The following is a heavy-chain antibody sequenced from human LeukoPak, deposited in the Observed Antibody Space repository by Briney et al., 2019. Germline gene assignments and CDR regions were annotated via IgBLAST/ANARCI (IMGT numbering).Heavy chain of an antibody. CDR3: ARAPKGTIFGVVTQSYYFDY. CDR2: IYYSGST. D-gene: IGHD3-3*01. CDR1: GGSFSGYY. J-gene: IGHJ4*02. Sequence: SETLSLTCAVYGGSFSGYYWSWIRQPPGKGLEWIGYIYYSGSTNYNPSLKSRVTISVDTSKNQFSLKLSSVTAADTAVYYCARAPKGTIFGVVTQSYYFDYWGQGTLVTVSS. V-gene: IGHV4-59*01.